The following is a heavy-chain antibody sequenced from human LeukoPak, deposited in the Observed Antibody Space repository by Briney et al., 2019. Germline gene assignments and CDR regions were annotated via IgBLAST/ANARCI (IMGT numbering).Heavy chain of an antibody. D-gene: IGHD1-26*01. CDR3: ARGYVVVGATTAWDY. CDR1: GGTFSSYA. J-gene: IGHJ4*02. V-gene: IGHV1-69*05. Sequence: RASVRVSCKASGGTFSSYAISWVRQAPGQGLEWMGGIIPIFGTANYAQKFQGRVTITTDESTSTAYMELSSLRSEDTAVYYCARGYVVVGATTAWDYWGQGTLVTVSS. CDR2: IIPIFGTA.